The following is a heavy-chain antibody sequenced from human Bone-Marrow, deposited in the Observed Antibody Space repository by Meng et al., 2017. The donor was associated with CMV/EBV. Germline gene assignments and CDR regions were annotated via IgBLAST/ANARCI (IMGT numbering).Heavy chain of an antibody. V-gene: IGHV3-30*02. Sequence: GGSLRLSCAASGFTFSSYGMHWVRQAPGKGLEWVAFIRYDGSNKYYADSVKGRFTISRDNSKNTLYQQMDSLRAEDTAVYYCGRAGGGYYYYCIDPWGQGTTVTVSS. CDR3: GRAGGGYYYYCIDP. D-gene: IGHD5-24*01. J-gene: IGHJ6*02. CDR1: GFTFSSYG. CDR2: IRYDGSNK.